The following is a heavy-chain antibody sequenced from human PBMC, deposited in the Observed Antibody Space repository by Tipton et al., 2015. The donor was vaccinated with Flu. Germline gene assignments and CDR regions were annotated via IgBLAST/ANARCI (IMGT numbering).Heavy chain of an antibody. CDR1: GYSIRSAYY. CDR2: IYHSGTT. J-gene: IGHJ4*02. Sequence: TLSLTCSVSGYSIRSAYYWGWVRRPPGKGLEWIGTIYHSGTTYYNPSLKSRLTISVDTSKNQFSLKLSSVTAADTAVYYCAGWTDYLWGNYRTFAYWGQGTLVTVAP. D-gene: IGHD3-16*02. V-gene: IGHV4-38-2*01. CDR3: AGWTDYLWGNYRTFAY.